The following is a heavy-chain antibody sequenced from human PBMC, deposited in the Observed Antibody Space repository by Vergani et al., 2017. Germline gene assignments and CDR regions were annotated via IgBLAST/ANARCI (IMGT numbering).Heavy chain of an antibody. V-gene: IGHV1-46*01. CDR2: ISPDGFST. CDR1: GYTFTAYY. D-gene: IGHD2-2*01. CDR3: TRDDCSSLSCDSPGMDL. J-gene: IGHJ6*02. Sequence: QVQLVQSGAEVGKPGASVKISCKASGYTFTAYYIHWVRQAPEQGLEWVGVISPDGFSTFYAQKFQGRVTITRDTSTSTVYVEVTSLRSDDTAVYYCTRDDCSSLSCDSPGMDLWGQGTTVIVSS.